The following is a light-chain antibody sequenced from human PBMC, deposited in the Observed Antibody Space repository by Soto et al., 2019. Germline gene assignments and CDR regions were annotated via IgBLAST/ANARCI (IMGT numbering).Light chain of an antibody. CDR3: QQYGRSPPSWT. Sequence: ETVLTQSPGTLSLSPGESATLSCRASQSVSNSYLAWYQQKSGQAPRLLIYGASSRATGIPDRFSGSGSGTDFTLTISRLEPEDFAVYYCQQYGRSPPSWTFGQGTKVEIK. V-gene: IGKV3-20*01. J-gene: IGKJ1*01. CDR1: QSVSNSY. CDR2: GAS.